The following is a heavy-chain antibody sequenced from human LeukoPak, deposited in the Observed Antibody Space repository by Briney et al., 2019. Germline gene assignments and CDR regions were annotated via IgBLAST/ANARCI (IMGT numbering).Heavy chain of an antibody. CDR2: ISSSGSTI. CDR3: AREWGQLGELDY. J-gene: IGHJ4*02. V-gene: IGHV3-48*03. CDR1: GFTFSSYE. D-gene: IGHD3-16*01. Sequence: PGGSLRLSCVASGFTFSSYEMNWVRQAPGKGLEWVSYISSSGSTIYYPDSVKGRFTISRDNAKNSLYLQMNSLRAEDTAVYYCAREWGQLGELDYWGQGTLVTVSS.